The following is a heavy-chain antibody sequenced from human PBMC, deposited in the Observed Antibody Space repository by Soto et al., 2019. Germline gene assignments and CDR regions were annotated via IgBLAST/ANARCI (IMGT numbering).Heavy chain of an antibody. V-gene: IGHV1-69*10. CDR3: ARGSPGIVGASGAFDI. CDR1: GYTFSTYG. J-gene: IGHJ3*02. CDR2: IIPILNTA. D-gene: IGHD1-26*01. Sequence: SVKVSCKASGYTFSTYGITWVRQAPGQGLEWVGGIIPILNTANYAQSLQGRVTITRDTSASTAYMELSSLRSEDTAVYYCARGSPGIVGASGAFDIWGQGTMVTVSS.